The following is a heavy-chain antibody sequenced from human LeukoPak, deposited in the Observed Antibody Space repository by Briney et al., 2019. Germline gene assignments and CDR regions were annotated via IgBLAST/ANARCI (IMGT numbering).Heavy chain of an antibody. V-gene: IGHV3-23*01. D-gene: IGHD2-15*01. Sequence: GGPLRLSCAASGFTFSNYWMSWVRQAPGKGLEWVSAIGNNGGYTYYADSVQGRFTISRDNSKSTLCLQMNSLRAEDTAVYYCAKQLGYCSDGSCYFPYWGQGTLVTVSS. J-gene: IGHJ4*02. CDR2: IGNNGGYT. CDR1: GFTFSNYW. CDR3: AKQLGYCSDGSCYFPY.